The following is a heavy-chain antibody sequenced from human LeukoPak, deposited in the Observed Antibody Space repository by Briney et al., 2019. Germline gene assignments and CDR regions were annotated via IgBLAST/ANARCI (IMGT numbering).Heavy chain of an antibody. CDR3: ARDSAGSYYYGSGSYYPPLDY. J-gene: IGHJ4*02. Sequence: SQTLSLTCTVSGGSISSGSYYWSWIRQPAGKGLEWIGRIYTSGSTNYNPSLKSRVTISVDTSKNQFSLKLSSVTAADTAVYYCARDSAGSYYYGSGSYYPPLDYWGQGTLVTVSS. CDR1: GGSISSGSYY. D-gene: IGHD3-10*01. V-gene: IGHV4-61*02. CDR2: IYTSGST.